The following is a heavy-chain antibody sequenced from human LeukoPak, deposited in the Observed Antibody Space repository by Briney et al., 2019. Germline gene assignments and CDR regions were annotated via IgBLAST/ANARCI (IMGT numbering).Heavy chain of an antibody. J-gene: IGHJ3*02. CDR2: ISYDGSNK. Sequence: PGGSLRLSCAASGFTFSSYAMHWVRQAPGKGLEWVAVISYDGSNKYYAESVKGRFTIYRDNSKNTLYLKMNSMRAEDTAVYYCARDTQWLVLDIWGQGTMVTVSS. CDR1: GFTFSSYA. D-gene: IGHD6-19*01. CDR3: ARDTQWLVLDI. V-gene: IGHV3-30-3*01.